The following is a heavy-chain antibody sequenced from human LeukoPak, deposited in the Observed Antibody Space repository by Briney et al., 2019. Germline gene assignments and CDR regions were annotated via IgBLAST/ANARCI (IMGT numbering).Heavy chain of an antibody. CDR3: AKGYSGYDPFS. CDR1: GFTFSNYW. CDR2: IKQDRSEK. J-gene: IGHJ4*02. V-gene: IGHV3-7*01. D-gene: IGHD5-12*01. Sequence: PGGSLRLSCAASGFTFSNYWMSWVRQAPGKGLEWVATIKQDRSEKYYVDSVKGRFTISRDNAKKSLYLQMNSLRPEDTAVYYCAKGYSGYDPFSWGEGTLVTVSS.